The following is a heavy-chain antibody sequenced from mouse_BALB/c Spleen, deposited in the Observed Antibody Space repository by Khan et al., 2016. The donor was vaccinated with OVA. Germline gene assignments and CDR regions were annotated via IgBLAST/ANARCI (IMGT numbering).Heavy chain of an antibody. J-gene: IGHJ3*01. CDR1: GYTFTDFA. V-gene: IGHV1S137*01. CDR3: ARGRSNSRFAY. Sequence: VQLQQSGAELVRPGVSVKLSCKGSGYTFTDFAMHWVKQSHAKSLEWIGVISTYYGDATYNQKFKGKATMTVDKSSSTAYMELARLTSDDSAIYYCARGRSNSRFAYWGQGTLVTVSA. CDR2: ISTYYGDA. D-gene: IGHD2-5*01.